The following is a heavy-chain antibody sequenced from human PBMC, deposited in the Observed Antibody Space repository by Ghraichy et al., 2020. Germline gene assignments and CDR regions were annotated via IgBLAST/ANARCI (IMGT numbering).Heavy chain of an antibody. V-gene: IGHV4-39*01. CDR1: GGSISSSSYY. Sequence: SETLSLTCTVSGGSISSSSYYWGWIRQPPGKGLEWIGSIYYSGSTYYNPSLKSRVTISVDTSKNQFSLKLSSVTAADTAVYYCARSYYDFWSGYYTGSATFDYWGQGTLVTVSS. CDR2: IYYSGST. J-gene: IGHJ4*02. D-gene: IGHD3-3*01. CDR3: ARSYYDFWSGYYTGSATFDY.